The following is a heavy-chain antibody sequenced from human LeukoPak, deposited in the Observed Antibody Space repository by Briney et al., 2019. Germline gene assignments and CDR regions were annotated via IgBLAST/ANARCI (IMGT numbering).Heavy chain of an antibody. CDR2: MNPNSGTT. D-gene: IGHD3-10*01. J-gene: IGHJ5*02. CDR3: TRGRRLGSATYYKGWFDP. CDR1: GYTFNSYY. V-gene: IGHV1-8*01. Sequence: ASVKVSCKASGYTFNSYYFNWVRRTPGQGLEWMGWMNPNSGTTGYAQKFQGRVTMTRDTSISTAYMELSSLTSQDTAVYFCTRGRRLGSATYYKGWFDPWGQGTLVTVSS.